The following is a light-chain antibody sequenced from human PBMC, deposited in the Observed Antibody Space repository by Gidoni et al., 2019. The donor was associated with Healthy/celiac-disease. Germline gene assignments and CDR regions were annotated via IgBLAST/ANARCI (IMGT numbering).Light chain of an antibody. CDR3: QQSYSTPLT. CDR2: AAS. CDR1: QSISSY. Sequence: DIQMTQSPSSLSASVGDRVTITCRASQSISSYLNWYQQKPGKAPKLLIYAASSLQSGVPSRFSGSGSGTDFTLTISNLQPEDFATYYCQQSYSTPLTFXXXTRLEIK. J-gene: IGKJ5*01. V-gene: IGKV1-39*01.